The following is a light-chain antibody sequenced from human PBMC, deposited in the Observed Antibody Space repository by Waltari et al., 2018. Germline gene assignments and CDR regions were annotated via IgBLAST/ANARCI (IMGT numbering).Light chain of an antibody. CDR3: SSYTTTSTVV. V-gene: IGLV2-14*03. CDR2: DVS. Sequence: QSALTQPASVYGSPGQSITISCTGTSRDVGGFNNLSWYHQHPGKAPNLMIYDVSDRPSGVSIRFSGSKSGNTASLTISGLQAEDEADYYCSSYTTTSTVVFGGGTKVTVL. J-gene: IGLJ3*02. CDR1: SRDVGGFNN.